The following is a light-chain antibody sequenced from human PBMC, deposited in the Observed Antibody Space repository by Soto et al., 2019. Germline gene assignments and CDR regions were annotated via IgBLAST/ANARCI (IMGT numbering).Light chain of an antibody. CDR1: QSVSSN. V-gene: IGKV3-11*01. Sequence: EIVLTQSPATLSLSPGERATLSCRASQSVSSNLAWYKQKPGQAPRLLIDDASNRATGIPARFSVSGSGTDFNLTISSLEPEAFAVYYCQQRSNWPTTFGGGTKVEIK. J-gene: IGKJ4*01. CDR3: QQRSNWPTT. CDR2: DAS.